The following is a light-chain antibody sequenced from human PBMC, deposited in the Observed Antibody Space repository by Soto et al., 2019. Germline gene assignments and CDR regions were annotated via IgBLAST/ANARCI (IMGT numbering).Light chain of an antibody. CDR1: QSISGTY. CDR2: SAS. J-gene: IGKJ1*01. V-gene: IGKV3-20*01. Sequence: DTVLTQSPGTLSLTSGERATLSCRASQSISGTYVAWYQQKPGQAPRLLIYSASTRATGIPDRFSGSGSGTDFTLTISRLEPEDFAVYYCQQYNNWPPWTFGQGTKVEIK. CDR3: QQYNNWPPWT.